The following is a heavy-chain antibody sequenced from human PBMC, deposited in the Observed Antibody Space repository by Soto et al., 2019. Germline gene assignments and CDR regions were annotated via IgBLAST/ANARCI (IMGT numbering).Heavy chain of an antibody. V-gene: IGHV1-69*13. Sequence: GASVKVSCKASGDTFSRSGISWVRQAPGQGLEWLGGIIPVFGTANYIQKLETRITITADDSTSTAYMELKRLRSVDTGVYYCARGKGPLGYYYGMDDWGQGTTVTVSS. CDR1: GDTFSRSG. J-gene: IGHJ6*02. CDR2: IIPVFGTA. D-gene: IGHD6-13*01. CDR3: ARGKGPLGYYYGMDD.